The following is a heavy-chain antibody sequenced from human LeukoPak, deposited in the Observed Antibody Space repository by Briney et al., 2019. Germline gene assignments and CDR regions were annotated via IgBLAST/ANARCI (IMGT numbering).Heavy chain of an antibody. CDR3: ARVGYYDSSGYSDY. CDR2: ISYDGSNK. CDR1: GFTFSSYA. D-gene: IGHD3-22*01. V-gene: IGHV3-30*04. J-gene: IGHJ4*02. Sequence: PGGSLRLSCAASGFTFSSYAMHWVRQAPGKGLEWVAVISYDGSNKYYADSVKGRFTISRDNSKSTLYLQMNSLRAEDTAVYYCARVGYYDSSGYSDYWGQGTLVTVSS.